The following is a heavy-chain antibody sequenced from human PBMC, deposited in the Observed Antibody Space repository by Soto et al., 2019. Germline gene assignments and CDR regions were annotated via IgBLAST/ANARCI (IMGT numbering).Heavy chain of an antibody. CDR3: ARLRQGSSGWPNPRIDAFDI. Sequence: GESLKISCKGSGYSFTSYWIGWVRQMPGKGLEWMGIIYPGDSDTRYSPSFQGQVTISADKSISTAYLQWSSLKASDTAMYYCARLRQGSSGWPNPRIDAFDIWGQGTMVTVSS. CDR1: GYSFTSYW. V-gene: IGHV5-51*01. J-gene: IGHJ3*02. D-gene: IGHD6-19*01. CDR2: IYPGDSDT.